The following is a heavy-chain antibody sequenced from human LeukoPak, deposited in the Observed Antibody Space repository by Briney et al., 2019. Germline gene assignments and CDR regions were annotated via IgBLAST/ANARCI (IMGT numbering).Heavy chain of an antibody. V-gene: IGHV3-33*01. J-gene: IGHJ6*03. Sequence: PGGSLRLSCAASGFTFTTYGMHWVRQAPGKGLEWVAVIWNDGTNTYYADSVKGRFTISRDNSKNMLYLQMNSLRAEDTAVYYCARGPYCTSTSCYFGGGNYYYYMDVWGKGTTVTVSS. CDR3: ARGPYCTSTSCYFGGGNYYYYMDV. CDR1: GFTFTTYG. CDR2: IWNDGTNT. D-gene: IGHD2-2*01.